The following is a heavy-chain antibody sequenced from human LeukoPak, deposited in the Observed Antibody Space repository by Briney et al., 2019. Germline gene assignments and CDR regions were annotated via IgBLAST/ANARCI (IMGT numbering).Heavy chain of an antibody. CDR1: RYTFTGHY. D-gene: IGHD3-10*01. CDR2: IHPNTGGT. V-gene: IGHV1-2*02. J-gene: IGHJ4*02. Sequence: ASVKVSCKASRYTFTGHYIHWVRQPPGQGLEWMGWIHPNTGGTKYAQKFQGRVTMTRDTSSSTAYMELSSLRSEDTAVYYCARLRSRGYFDYWGQGTLVTVSS. CDR3: ARLRSRGYFDY.